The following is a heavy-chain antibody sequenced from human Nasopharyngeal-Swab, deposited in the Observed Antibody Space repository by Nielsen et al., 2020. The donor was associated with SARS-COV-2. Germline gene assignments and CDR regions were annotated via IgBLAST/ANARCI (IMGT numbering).Heavy chain of an antibody. CDR3: AKVRPIVTTPRDFDY. J-gene: IGHJ4*02. Sequence: GRQMPGKGLEWVSAISGSAGATYYADSVKGRFTISRANSKNTVYLQMNSLRAEDAAVYYCAKVRPIVTTPRDFDYWGQGILVTVSS. D-gene: IGHD5-12*01. V-gene: IGHV3-23*01. CDR2: ISGSAGAT.